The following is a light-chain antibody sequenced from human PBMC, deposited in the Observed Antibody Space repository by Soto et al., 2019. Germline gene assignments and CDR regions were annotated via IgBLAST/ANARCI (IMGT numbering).Light chain of an antibody. CDR3: QQYYRLIT. V-gene: IGKV4-1*01. CDR1: QSVLHSSINKNY. Sequence: IVMTQSPDSLAVSLGERATINCKSSQSVLHSSINKNYLAWYQQRPGQPPKLLIYWVSTRESGVPDRFSGRGSGTDFTLTISSLQAEDVAVYYCQQYYRLITFGQGTRLEIK. J-gene: IGKJ5*01. CDR2: WVS.